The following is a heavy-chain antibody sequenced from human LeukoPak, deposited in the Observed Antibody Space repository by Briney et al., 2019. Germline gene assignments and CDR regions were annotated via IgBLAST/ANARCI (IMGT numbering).Heavy chain of an antibody. CDR2: IYPGDSDT. V-gene: IGHV5-51*01. CDR3: ARHDGRGYSYTFDY. Sequence: GESLKISCKGSGYNFITYWIAWVRQMPGKGLEWMGNIYPGDSDTRYSPSFQGQVTISADKSISTAYLQWSSLKASDTAMYYCARHDGRGYSYTFDYWGQGTLVTVSS. J-gene: IGHJ4*02. D-gene: IGHD5-18*01. CDR1: GYNFITYW.